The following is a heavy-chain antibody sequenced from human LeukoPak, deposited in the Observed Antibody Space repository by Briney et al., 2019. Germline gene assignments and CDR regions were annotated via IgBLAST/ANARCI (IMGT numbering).Heavy chain of an antibody. V-gene: IGHV1-2*02. CDR2: INPNDGDT. J-gene: IGHJ4*02. CDR1: GYTFTDYY. Sequence: ASVKVSCKASGYTFTDYYMHWVRQAPGQGFEWMGWINPNDGDTNYAQKFQGRVTMTRYTSISTAHMGVSRLRSDDTAVYYCARANFLYCSSTTCLFDYWGQGTLVTVSS. D-gene: IGHD2-2*01. CDR3: ARANFLYCSSTTCLFDY.